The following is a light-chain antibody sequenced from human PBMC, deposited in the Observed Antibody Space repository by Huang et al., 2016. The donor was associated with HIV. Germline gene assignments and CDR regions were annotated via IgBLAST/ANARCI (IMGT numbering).Light chain of an antibody. V-gene: IGKV3-20*01. CDR1: QSVSSND. CDR3: HQYGSSPFT. Sequence: EIVLTQSPGTLSLSPGERATLSCRATQSVSSNDLTWYQQKPGQAPRLLIYGAANMATGIPDRFSGSGSGTDFTLTISRLEPEDFALYYCHQYGSSPFTFGQGTRLDIK. J-gene: IGKJ5*01. CDR2: GAA.